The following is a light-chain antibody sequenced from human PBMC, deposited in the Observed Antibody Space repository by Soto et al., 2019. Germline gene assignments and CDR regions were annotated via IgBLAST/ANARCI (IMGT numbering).Light chain of an antibody. CDR1: SSDVGSFNL. CDR2: EVT. V-gene: IGLV2-23*02. CDR3: WSYAGSSTFFYV. J-gene: IGLJ1*01. Sequence: QSVLTQSASVSGSPGQSSTISCTGTSSDVGSFNLVSWYQQHPGKAPKLMIYEVTKRPSGVSNRFSGSKSGNTASLTISGLQAEDEADYYCWSYAGSSTFFYVFGSGTKVTVL.